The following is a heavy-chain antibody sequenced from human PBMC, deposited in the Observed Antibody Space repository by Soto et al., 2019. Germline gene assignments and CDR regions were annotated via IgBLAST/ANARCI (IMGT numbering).Heavy chain of an antibody. V-gene: IGHV3-30-3*01. Sequence: GGSLRLSCAASGFTFSSYAMHRVRQAPGKGLQWVAVISYEGSNKYYADSVKGRFTISRDNSKNTLDLQMNSLRAEDTAVYYCARDQGYDSSGYYVYWGQGTLVTVSS. CDR2: ISYEGSNK. CDR1: GFTFSSYA. CDR3: ARDQGYDSSGYYVY. J-gene: IGHJ4*02. D-gene: IGHD3-22*01.